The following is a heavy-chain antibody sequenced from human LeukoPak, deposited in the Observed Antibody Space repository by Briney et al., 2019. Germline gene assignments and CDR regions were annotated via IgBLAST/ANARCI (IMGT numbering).Heavy chain of an antibody. V-gene: IGHV1-8*01. D-gene: IGHD6-13*01. CDR3: ASGGIAAAGTTFDY. CDR1: GYTFTSYD. CDR2: MNPNSGNT. J-gene: IGHJ4*02. Sequence: ASVKVSCKASGYTFTSYDINWVRPATGQGLEWMGWMNPNSGNTGYAQKFQGRVTMTRNTSISTAYMELSSLRSEDTAVYYCASGGIAAAGTTFDYWGQGTLVTVSS.